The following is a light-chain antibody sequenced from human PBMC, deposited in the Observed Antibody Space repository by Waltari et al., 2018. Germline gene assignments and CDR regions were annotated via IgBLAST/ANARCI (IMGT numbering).Light chain of an antibody. V-gene: IGLV1-47*01. Sequence: QSVLTQPPSASGNPGQRVTISCSGRSSHIGSNSVYWYQHLPGTAPKLLIYMSDQRPSGVPDRFFGSKSGTSASLAISGLRSEDEADYYCAAWDDSLSGFYVFGTGTKVTVL. J-gene: IGLJ1*01. CDR3: AAWDDSLSGFYV. CDR2: MSD. CDR1: SSHIGSNS.